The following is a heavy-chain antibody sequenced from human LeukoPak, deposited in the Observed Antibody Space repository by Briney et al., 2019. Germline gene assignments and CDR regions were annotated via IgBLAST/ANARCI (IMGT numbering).Heavy chain of an antibody. J-gene: IGHJ3*02. V-gene: IGHV4-59*01. CDR3: ARRDPPGCYDRWCPRGGAFDI. CDR1: GGSISSYY. D-gene: IGHD2-21*01. Sequence: PSETLSLTCTVSGGSISSYYWSWIRQPPGKGLEWIGYIYYSGSTNYNPSLKSRVTISVDTSKNQFSLKLSSVTAADTAVYYCARRDPPGCYDRWCPRGGAFDIWGQGTMVTVSS. CDR2: IYYSGST.